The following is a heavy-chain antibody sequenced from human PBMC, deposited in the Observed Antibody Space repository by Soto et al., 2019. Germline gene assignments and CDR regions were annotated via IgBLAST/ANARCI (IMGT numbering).Heavy chain of an antibody. J-gene: IGHJ4*02. CDR2: TIPAIDLI. CDR1: AGTFDMYS. D-gene: IGHD3-10*01. CDR3: ARTGSFDY. Sequence: QVQLVQSGAEVKKPGASVKVSWKATAGTFDMYSIMWVRQAPGQGLEWMGRTIPAIDLINYAQKFQGRFTITVDKSTTTVYMELRSLRYEETAIYNCARTGSFDYWAQGTLVTVSS. V-gene: IGHV1-69*02.